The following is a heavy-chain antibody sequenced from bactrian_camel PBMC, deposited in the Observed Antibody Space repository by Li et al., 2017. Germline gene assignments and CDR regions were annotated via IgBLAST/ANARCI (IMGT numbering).Heavy chain of an antibody. V-gene: IGHV3S67*01. CDR2: LDTWGSS. D-gene: IGHD4*01. J-gene: IGHJ4*01. Sequence: VQLVESGGGLVQPGGSLRLSCAVSGFSFSATYMSWVRQAPQKEREVVATLDTWGSSTYADSVKGRFTISRDDAKNTLYLQLNSLKTEDGAMYYCVQNAYSNFGQPDRWGQGTQVTVS. CDR3: VQNAYSNFGQPDR. CDR1: GFSFSATY.